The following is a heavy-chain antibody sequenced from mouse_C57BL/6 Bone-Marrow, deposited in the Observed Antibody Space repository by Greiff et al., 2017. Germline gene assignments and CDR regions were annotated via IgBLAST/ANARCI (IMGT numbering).Heavy chain of an antibody. J-gene: IGHJ4*01. V-gene: IGHV14-4*01. CDR3: TTSGSSPDYAMDY. D-gene: IGHD1-1*01. CDR2: IDPENGDT. Sequence: EVQRVESGAELVRPGASVKLSCTASGFNIKDDYMHWVKQRPEQGLEWIGWIDPENGDTEYASKFQGKATITADTSSNTAYLQLSSLTSEDTAVYYCTTSGSSPDYAMDYWGQGTSVTVSS. CDR1: GFNIKDDY.